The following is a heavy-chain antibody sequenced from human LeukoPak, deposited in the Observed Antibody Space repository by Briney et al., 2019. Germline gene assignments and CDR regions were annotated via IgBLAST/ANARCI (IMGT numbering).Heavy chain of an antibody. J-gene: IGHJ6*03. CDR3: AKDPRITAPTQRNYYYYMDV. D-gene: IGHD5-18*01. CDR1: GFTFSSYG. Sequence: GGSLRLSCAASGFTFSSYGMSWVRQAPGKGLEWVSGISDSGGSTYYADSVKGRFTISRDNSKNTLYLQMNSLRAEDTAVYYCAKDPRITAPTQRNYYYYMDVWGKGTTVTISS. CDR2: ISDSGGST. V-gene: IGHV3-23*01.